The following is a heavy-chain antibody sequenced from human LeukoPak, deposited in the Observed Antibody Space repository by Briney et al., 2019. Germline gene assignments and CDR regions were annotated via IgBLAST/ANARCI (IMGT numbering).Heavy chain of an antibody. D-gene: IGHD5-12*01. CDR2: IKKDGSET. J-gene: IGHJ4*02. V-gene: IGHV3-7*03. CDR3: ARGRYSGTTYYFDY. Sequence: GGSLRLSCAASGFPFSTSWMSWVRQVPGKGLEWVANIKKDGSETYYVDSVKGRFTISRDNAKNSLYLQMNSLRAEDTAMYYCARGRYSGTTYYFDYWGQGTLVTVSS. CDR1: GFPFSTSW.